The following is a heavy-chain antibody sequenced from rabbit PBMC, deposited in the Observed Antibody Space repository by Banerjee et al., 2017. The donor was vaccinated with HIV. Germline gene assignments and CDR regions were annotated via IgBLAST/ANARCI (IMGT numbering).Heavy chain of an antibody. V-gene: IGHV1S47*01. CDR1: GFSFSSGLP. CDR2: VDTGDGTT. Sequence: QLVESGGGLVKPGASLTLTCKASGFSFSSGLPMCWVRQAPGKGLEWIASVDTGDGTTYYASWVNGRFTISLDNAQNTVFLQMTSLTAADTATYFCARGDGAYAGYDGLWGPGTLVTVS. CDR3: ARGDGAYAGYDGL. J-gene: IGHJ4*01. D-gene: IGHD7-1*01.